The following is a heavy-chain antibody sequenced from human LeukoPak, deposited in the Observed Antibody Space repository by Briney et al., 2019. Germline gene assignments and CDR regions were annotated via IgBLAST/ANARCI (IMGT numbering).Heavy chain of an antibody. D-gene: IGHD3-22*01. CDR2: IRYDGNNK. V-gene: IGHV3-30*02. CDR1: GFTFSSYG. Sequence: PGGSLRLSCAASGFTFSSYGMHWVRQAPGKGLEWVAFIRYDGNNKYYADSVKGRFTISRDNSKNTLYLQMNSLRAEGTAVFYCAKDSSVFHYGSRNFDYWGQGTLVTVSS. CDR3: AKDSSVFHYGSRNFDY. J-gene: IGHJ4*02.